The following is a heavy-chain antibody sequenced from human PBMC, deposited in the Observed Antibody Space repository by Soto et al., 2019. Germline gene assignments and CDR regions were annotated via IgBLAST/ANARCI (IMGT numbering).Heavy chain of an antibody. V-gene: IGHV3-23*01. J-gene: IGHJ6*02. CDR1: GFTFSDYA. CDR3: AKDAGDVRDWDCRGGSCSPDGMDV. D-gene: IGHD2-15*01. Sequence: EVHLFESGGGFAQPGGSLTLSCVASGFTFSDYAMSWVRQSPEKALEWVSTITVGGAYTYSEDSVEGRCTISRDNSKNTIYLQMKSLRAEDMSVYYCAKDAGDVRDWDCRGGSCSPDGMDVWGQGTTVTVSS. CDR2: ITVGGAYT.